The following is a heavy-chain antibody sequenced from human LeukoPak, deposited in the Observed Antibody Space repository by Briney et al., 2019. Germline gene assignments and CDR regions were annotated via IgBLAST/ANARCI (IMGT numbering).Heavy chain of an antibody. V-gene: IGHV3-23*01. CDR3: AKVNYYDSSGFYDY. Sequence: GGSLRLSCAASGFTFSSYAMSWVRQAPGKGLEWVSGISGSGDNTYYADSVKGRFTISRDNSKNTLYVQVNSLGTEDTAAYYCAKVNYYDSSGFYDYWGQGTLVTVSS. D-gene: IGHD3-22*01. CDR2: ISGSGDNT. CDR1: GFTFSSYA. J-gene: IGHJ4*02.